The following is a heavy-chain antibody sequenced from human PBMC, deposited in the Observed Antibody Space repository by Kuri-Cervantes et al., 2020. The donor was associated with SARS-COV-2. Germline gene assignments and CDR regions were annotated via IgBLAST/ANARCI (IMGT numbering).Heavy chain of an antibody. Sequence: GESLKISCAASGFTFNNYAMSWVRQAPGKGLEWVSAIDGSGGSTYYADSVKGRFTISRDNSKNTLYLQMNSLRAEDTAVYYCAKDPALSRGDFDYWGQGTLVTVSS. V-gene: IGHV3-23*01. J-gene: IGHJ4*02. CDR3: AKDPALSRGDFDY. CDR2: IDGSGGST. CDR1: GFTFNNYA. D-gene: IGHD3-16*01.